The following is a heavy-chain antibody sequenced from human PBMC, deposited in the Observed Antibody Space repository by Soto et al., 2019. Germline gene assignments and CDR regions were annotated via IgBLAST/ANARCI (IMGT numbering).Heavy chain of an antibody. CDR3: ARDPWVPPGAPSYWFDP. D-gene: IGHD2-2*01. CDR2: INPSGGTT. CDR1: GYTFTNHY. Sequence: ASVKVSCKASGYTFTNHYIHWVRQAPGQVLEWMGIINPSGGTTSYAQKFQGRVTMTRDTSTSTVYMEVSSLRSEDTAVYYCARDPWVPPGAPSYWFDPWGQGTLVTVSS. V-gene: IGHV1-46*03. J-gene: IGHJ5*02.